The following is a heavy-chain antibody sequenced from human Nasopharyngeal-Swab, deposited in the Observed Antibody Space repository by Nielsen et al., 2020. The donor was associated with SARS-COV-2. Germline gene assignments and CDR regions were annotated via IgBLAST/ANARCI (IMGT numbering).Heavy chain of an antibody. D-gene: IGHD6-19*01. CDR2: INAGNGNT. V-gene: IGHV1-3*01. CDR3: ARGSKAVAAPKSYFDY. CDR1: GYNFTSYA. Sequence: ASVKVSCKASGYNFTSYAMHWVRQAPGQRLEWMGWINAGNGNTKYSQKFQGRVTITRDTSASTAYMELSSLRSEDTAVYYCARGSKAVAAPKSYFDYWGQGTLVTVSS. J-gene: IGHJ4*02.